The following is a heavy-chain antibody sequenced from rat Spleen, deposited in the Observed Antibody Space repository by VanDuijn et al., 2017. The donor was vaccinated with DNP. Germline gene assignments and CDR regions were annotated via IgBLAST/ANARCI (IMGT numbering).Heavy chain of an antibody. CDR2: ISTGGGNT. J-gene: IGHJ2*01. CDR3: ATDYFDY. CDR1: GFTFSNFG. V-gene: IGHV5-19*01. Sequence: EVQLVESGGGLVQPGRSLKLSCAASGFTFSNFGMHWIRQAPTKGLEWVASISTGGGNTYYRDSVKGRFTISRDNAKNTQYLQMDSLRSEDTATYYCATDYFDYWGQGVMVTVSS.